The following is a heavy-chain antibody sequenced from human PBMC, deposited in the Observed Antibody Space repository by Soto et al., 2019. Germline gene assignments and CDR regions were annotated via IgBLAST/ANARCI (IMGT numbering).Heavy chain of an antibody. CDR3: ASESPPADY. V-gene: IGHV1-18*01. Sequence: QVQLVQSGAEWKKPGASVNVSCKASGYTFISYGISWVRQAPGQGREWMGWISAYNETSNNAQNQQGRVTMTTNTSTSTAYMELRSLRSDDTAVYYCASESPPADYWGQGTLVTVSS. J-gene: IGHJ4*02. CDR2: ISAYNETS. CDR1: GYTFISYG.